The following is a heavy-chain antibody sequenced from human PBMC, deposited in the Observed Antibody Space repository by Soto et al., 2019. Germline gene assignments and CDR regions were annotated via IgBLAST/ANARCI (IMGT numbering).Heavy chain of an antibody. V-gene: IGHV6-1*01. CDR1: GDSVSSNSAG. CDR2: TYYRSKWYY. CDR3: ARGEQYSGRIFDY. Sequence: SQTLSLTCVITGDSVSSNSAGWSWVRQSPSRGLEWLGRTYYRSKWYYEYAVSVRGRITINPDTSKNQYSLQLKSVTPEDTAVYFCARGEQYSGRIFDYLGKGTLVTVSS. D-gene: IGHD1-26*01. J-gene: IGHJ4*01.